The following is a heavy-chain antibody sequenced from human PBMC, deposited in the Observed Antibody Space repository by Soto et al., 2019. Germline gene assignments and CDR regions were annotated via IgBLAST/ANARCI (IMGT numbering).Heavy chain of an antibody. J-gene: IGHJ6*01. CDR1: EGSISISSYS. V-gene: IGHV4-39*07. Sequence: SETLTLTCIFPEGSISISSYSWGGIRQPPGKGLEWIGSIYYRGSTYYNPSLKSRVTISVDTSKNQFSLKLSSVTAADTAVYYCARVVVAATPLYYYHYGMDVWGQGTTVTVSS. CDR3: ARVVVAATPLYYYHYGMDV. D-gene: IGHD2-15*01. CDR2: IYYRGST.